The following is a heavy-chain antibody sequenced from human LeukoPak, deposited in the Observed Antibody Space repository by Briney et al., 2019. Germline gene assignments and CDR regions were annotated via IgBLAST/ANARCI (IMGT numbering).Heavy chain of an antibody. CDR2: INTNTGNP. D-gene: IGHD3-22*01. Sequence: GASVKVSCKASGYTFTSYAMNWARRAPGQGLEWMGWINTNTGNPTYAQGFTGRFVFSLDTSVSTAYLQISSLKAEDTAVYYCARDSYYYDSSGYYSPPYFDYWGQGTLVTVSS. CDR3: ARDSYYYDSSGYYSPPYFDY. V-gene: IGHV7-4-1*02. J-gene: IGHJ4*02. CDR1: GYTFTSYA.